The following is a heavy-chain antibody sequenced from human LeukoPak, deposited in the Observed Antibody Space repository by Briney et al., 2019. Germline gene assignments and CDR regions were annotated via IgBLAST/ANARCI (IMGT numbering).Heavy chain of an antibody. CDR3: ARVTTYSSSWFGDFDS. J-gene: IGHJ4*02. Sequence: GGSLRLSCAASGFTFSTYGMHWVRQAPGKGLEWVAFIRYEGTNKYYADSVKGRFTISRDNAKNSLYLQMNSLRVEDTALYYCARVTTYSSSWFGDFDSWGQGALVTVSS. CDR1: GFTFSTYG. CDR2: IRYEGTNK. D-gene: IGHD6-13*01. V-gene: IGHV3-30*02.